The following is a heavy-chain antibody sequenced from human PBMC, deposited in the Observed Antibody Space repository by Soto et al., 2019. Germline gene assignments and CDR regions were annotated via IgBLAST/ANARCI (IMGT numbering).Heavy chain of an antibody. CDR3: ARGLMLWFGELSRRGGYYYYMDV. D-gene: IGHD3-10*01. J-gene: IGHJ6*03. CDR2: INDSGNI. CDR1: GGSFSGYQ. Sequence: QVQLQQWGAGLLKPSETLSITCAVYGGSFSGYQWSWIRQTPGKGLEWIGEINDSGNINYNPSLKSRVTILLDTPKKQISLKLSSVTAADSAVYYCARGLMLWFGELSRRGGYYYYMDVWGKGTTVTVSS. V-gene: IGHV4-34*01.